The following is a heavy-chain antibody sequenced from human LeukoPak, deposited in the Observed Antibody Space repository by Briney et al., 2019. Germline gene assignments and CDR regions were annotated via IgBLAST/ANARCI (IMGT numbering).Heavy chain of an antibody. Sequence: GGSLRLSCAASGFTFDDYGMSWFRQAPGKGLKGFSGINCNGGSTGYADSVKGRFTISRDNAKNSLYLQMNSLRAEDTALYYCARGGYCSGGSCSDRPYYYYYVDVWGKGTTVTVSS. CDR3: ARGGYCSGGSCSDRPYYYYYVDV. J-gene: IGHJ6*03. CDR2: INCNGGST. V-gene: IGHV3-20*04. D-gene: IGHD2-15*01. CDR1: GFTFDDYG.